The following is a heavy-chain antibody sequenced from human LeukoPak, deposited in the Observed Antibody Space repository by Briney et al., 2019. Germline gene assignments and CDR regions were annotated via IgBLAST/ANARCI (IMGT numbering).Heavy chain of an antibody. CDR3: ARDQGYSSSWYIDY. J-gene: IGHJ4*02. CDR2: IKQDGSEK. CDR1: GFTFSSHW. Sequence: GGSLRLSCAASGFTFSSHWMSWVRQAPGKGLEWVANIKQDGSEKYYVDSVKGRFTISRDNAKNSLYLQMNSLRAEDTAVYYCARDQGYSSSWYIDYWGQGTLVTVSS. D-gene: IGHD6-13*01. V-gene: IGHV3-7*03.